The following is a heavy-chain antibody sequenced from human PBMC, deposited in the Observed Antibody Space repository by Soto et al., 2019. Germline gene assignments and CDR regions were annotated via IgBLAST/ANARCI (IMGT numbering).Heavy chain of an antibody. D-gene: IGHD1-1*01. CDR2: IYYSGST. J-gene: IGHJ4*02. CDR3: ARWPQLEPRFDY. V-gene: IGHV4-31*03. CDR1: GGSISSGGYY. Sequence: QVQLQESGPGLVKPSQTLSLTCTVSGGSISSGGYYWSWIRQHPGQGLEWIGYIYYSGSTYYKPSLKSRVTISVDTSKNHFSLKLSSVTAADTAVYYCARWPQLEPRFDYWGQGTLVSVSS.